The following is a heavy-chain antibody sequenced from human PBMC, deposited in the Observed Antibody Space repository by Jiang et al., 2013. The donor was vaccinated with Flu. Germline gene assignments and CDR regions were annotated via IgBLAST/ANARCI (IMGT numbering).Heavy chain of an antibody. V-gene: IGHV6-1*01. CDR3: ARWFHDSSHFDY. D-gene: IGHD6-6*01. CDR1: GDSVSSNSAA. J-gene: IGHJ4*02. Sequence: TLSLTCAISGDSVSSNSAAWSWVRQSPSRGLEWLGRTYYRSQWYNQYAVSVKSRITINPDTSKNQFSLQLNSVTPEDTAVYYCARWFHDSSHFDYWGQGTLVTVSS. CDR2: TYYRSQWYN.